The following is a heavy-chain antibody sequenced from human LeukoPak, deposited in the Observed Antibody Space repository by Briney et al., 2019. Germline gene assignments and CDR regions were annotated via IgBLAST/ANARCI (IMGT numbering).Heavy chain of an antibody. Sequence: GGSLRLSCAASGFTFSSYGMHWVRQAPGKGLEWVAVISYDGSNKYYADSGKGRFTISRDNSKNTLYLQMNSLRAEDTAVYYCAKDTRGSESIDYWGQGTLVTVSS. CDR1: GFTFSSYG. CDR2: ISYDGSNK. CDR3: AKDTRGSESIDY. D-gene: IGHD3-10*01. J-gene: IGHJ4*02. V-gene: IGHV3-30*18.